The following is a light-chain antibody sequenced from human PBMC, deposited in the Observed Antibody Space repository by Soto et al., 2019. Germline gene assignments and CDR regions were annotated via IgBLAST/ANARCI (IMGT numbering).Light chain of an antibody. CDR2: SNN. CDR3: AAWDDSLYVF. Sequence: QSVLTQPPSASGTPGQRVTISCSGSSSNIGSNTVNWYQQLPGTAPKLLIYSNNQRPSGVPDRFSGSKSGTSASLAISGLQSEDEADYYCAAWDDSLYVFFGTWTKVT. V-gene: IGLV1-44*01. J-gene: IGLJ1*01. CDR1: SSNIGSNT.